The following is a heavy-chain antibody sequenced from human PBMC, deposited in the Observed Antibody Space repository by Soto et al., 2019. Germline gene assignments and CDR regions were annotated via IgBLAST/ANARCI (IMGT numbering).Heavy chain of an antibody. CDR2: IIPIFGTA. CDR3: ARDVYGSGSYSVYYYYGMDV. J-gene: IGHJ6*02. CDR1: GGTFSSYA. D-gene: IGHD3-10*01. Sequence: QVQLVQSGAEVKKPGSSVKVSCKASGGTFSSYAISWVRQAPGQGLEWMGGIIPIFGTANYAQKFQGRVTITADESTSTAYMERGSLRSEDTAVYYCARDVYGSGSYSVYYYYGMDVWGQGTTVTVSS. V-gene: IGHV1-69*01.